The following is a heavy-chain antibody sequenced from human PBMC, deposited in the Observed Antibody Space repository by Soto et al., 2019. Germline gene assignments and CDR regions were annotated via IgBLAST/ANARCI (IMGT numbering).Heavy chain of an antibody. CDR1: GFTFSSYW. D-gene: IGHD1-26*01. CDR2: INSDGSST. J-gene: IGHJ4*02. Sequence: RLSCAASGFTFSSYWMHWVRQAPGKGLVWVSRINSDGSSTSYADSVKGRFTISRDNSKNTLYLQMNSLRAEDTAVYYCARDIRHLVGPMSRFDYWGQGTLVTVSS. CDR3: ARDIRHLVGPMSRFDY. V-gene: IGHV3-74*01.